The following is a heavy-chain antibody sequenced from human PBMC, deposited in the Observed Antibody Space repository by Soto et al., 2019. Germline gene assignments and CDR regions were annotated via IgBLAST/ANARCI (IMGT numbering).Heavy chain of an antibody. V-gene: IGHV4-31*03. J-gene: IGHJ4*02. CDR1: GGSISSGGYY. CDR3: ARDSTITAMTIDY. CDR2: IYYSGST. Sequence: QVQLQESGPGLVKPSQTLSLTCTVSGGSISSGGYYWSGIRQHPGKGLEWIGYIYYSGSTYYNPAHNNRVTISVDTSKNQFALKLSSVTAADTAVYYCARDSTITAMTIDYWGKGPLVTVSS. D-gene: IGHD5-18*01.